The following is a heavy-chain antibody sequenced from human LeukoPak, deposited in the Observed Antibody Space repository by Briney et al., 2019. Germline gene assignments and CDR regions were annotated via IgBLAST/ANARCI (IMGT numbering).Heavy chain of an antibody. Sequence: GSLRLSCAASGFTVSSNYMSWVRQPPGKGLEWIGSIYYSGSTYYNPSLKSRVTISVDTSKNQFSLKLSSVTAADTAVYYCARHYEYHPHWGYWGQGTLVTVSS. CDR3: ARHYEYHPHWGY. CDR2: IYYSGST. J-gene: IGHJ4*02. D-gene: IGHD3-16*01. V-gene: IGHV4-39*01. CDR1: GFTVSSNY.